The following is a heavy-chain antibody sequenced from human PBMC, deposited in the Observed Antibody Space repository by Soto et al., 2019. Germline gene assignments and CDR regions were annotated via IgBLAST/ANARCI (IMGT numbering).Heavy chain of an antibody. D-gene: IGHD6-19*01. CDR2: TSAYKGNT. CDR3: ARRQWLVGGYYYGMDV. Sequence: ASVKVSCKASGYTFTSYGISRVRQAPGQGLEWMGWTSAYKGNTNYAQKLQGRVTMTTDTSTSTAYMELRSLRSDDTAVYYCARRQWLVGGYYYGMDVWGQGTTVTVSS. J-gene: IGHJ6*02. CDR1: GYTFTSYG. V-gene: IGHV1-18*01.